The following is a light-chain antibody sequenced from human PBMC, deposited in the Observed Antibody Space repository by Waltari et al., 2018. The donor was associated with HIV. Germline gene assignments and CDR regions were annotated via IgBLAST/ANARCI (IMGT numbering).Light chain of an antibody. CDR3: LQYDNLPYT. V-gene: IGKV1-33*01. CDR2: AGA. J-gene: IGKJ2*01. Sequence: DIQMTQSPSSLPASVGDRATITRQATQNIKGNLNWFQQKSGRAPKLLIYAGANLEKGVPPRFSGGGSSTDYTLTISNLQPADTGTYYCLQYDNLPYTFGQGTTLEI. CDR1: QNIKGN.